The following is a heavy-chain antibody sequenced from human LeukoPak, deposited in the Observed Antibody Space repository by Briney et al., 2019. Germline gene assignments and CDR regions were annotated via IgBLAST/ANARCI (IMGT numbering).Heavy chain of an antibody. V-gene: IGHV3-23*01. CDR3: ARAQRAIDY. CDR2: IGGGGTE. CDR1: GFTITTYA. J-gene: IGHJ4*02. D-gene: IGHD1-1*01. Sequence: GGSLRLSCAASGFTITTYAFNWVRQAPGKGLEWVSGIGGGGTEYYADSVKGRFIISSDSSQNLVHLQMNSLTVEDTAVYCARAQRAIDYWGQGTLVTVSS.